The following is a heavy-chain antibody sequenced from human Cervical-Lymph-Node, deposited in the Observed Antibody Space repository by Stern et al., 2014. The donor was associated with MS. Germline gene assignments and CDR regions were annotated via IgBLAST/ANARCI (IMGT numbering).Heavy chain of an antibody. V-gene: IGHV3-23*01. CDR3: GNPAIGGPPHLLLYNWFDP. J-gene: IGHJ5*02. Sequence: VQLMQSGGGLVQPGGSLRLSCAASGFTFSTSAISWLRQAPGKGLEWVSAISGTGETTYYAESVKGRFTISRDNSKNTLYLQMNPLRAEDTAVYYGGNPAIGGPPHLLLYNWFDPWGHGTLVTVSS. D-gene: IGHD3-10*01. CDR2: ISGTGETT. CDR1: GFTFSTSA.